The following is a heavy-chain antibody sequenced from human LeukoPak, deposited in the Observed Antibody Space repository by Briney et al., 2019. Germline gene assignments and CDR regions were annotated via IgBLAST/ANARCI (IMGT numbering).Heavy chain of an antibody. CDR3: ARGGVATIPFDY. CDR2: IYYSGST. D-gene: IGHD5-24*01. CDR1: GGSISSSSYY. V-gene: IGHV4-39*07. Sequence: PPETLSLTCTGSGGSISSSSYYWGWIRQPPGKGLEWIGSIYYSGSTYYNPSLKSRVTISVDTSKNQFSLKLSSVTAADTAVYYCARGGVATIPFDYWGQGTLVTVSS. J-gene: IGHJ4*02.